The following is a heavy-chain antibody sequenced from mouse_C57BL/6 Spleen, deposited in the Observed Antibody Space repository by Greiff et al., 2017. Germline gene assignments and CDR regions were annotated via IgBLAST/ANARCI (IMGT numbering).Heavy chain of an antibody. Sequence: VQRVESGAELVKPGASVKISCKASGYAFSSYWKNWVKQRPGKGLEWIGQIYPGDGDTNYNGKFKGKATLTADKSSSTAYMQLSSLTSEDSAVYFCARDPYYYGSFYAMDYWGQGTSVTVSS. V-gene: IGHV1-80*01. D-gene: IGHD1-1*01. CDR1: GYAFSSYW. J-gene: IGHJ4*01. CDR2: IYPGDGDT. CDR3: ARDPYYYGSFYAMDY.